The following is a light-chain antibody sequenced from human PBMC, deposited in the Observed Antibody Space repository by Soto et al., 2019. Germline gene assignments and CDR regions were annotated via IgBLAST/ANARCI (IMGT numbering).Light chain of an antibody. CDR3: SSATSSTTRI. CDR1: SSDVGGYKY. Sequence: QSVLTQPASVSGSPGQSITISCTGTSSDVGGYKYVSWYQQHPGKAPKLMIYDVSNRPSGVSHRFSCSKSGDTASLTISGLQAEDEADYYCSSATSSTTRIFGTGTKVTVL. V-gene: IGLV2-14*03. J-gene: IGLJ1*01. CDR2: DVS.